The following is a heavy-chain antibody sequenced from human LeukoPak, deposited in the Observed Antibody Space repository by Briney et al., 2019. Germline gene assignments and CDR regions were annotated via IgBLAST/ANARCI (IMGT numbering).Heavy chain of an antibody. CDR2: IYPSGNT. CDR3: AREDSGSYYNYYYFYMDV. V-gene: IGHV4-4*07. Sequence: PSETLSLTCSVSGGSFSSYFWSWVRQPAGKGLEWIGRIYPSGNTNYNPSLKSRVTLSVDTSKTQFSLRLSSVTAADTAVYYCAREDSGSYYNYYYFYMDVWGKGTTVTISS. D-gene: IGHD3-10*01. J-gene: IGHJ6*03. CDR1: GGSFSSYF.